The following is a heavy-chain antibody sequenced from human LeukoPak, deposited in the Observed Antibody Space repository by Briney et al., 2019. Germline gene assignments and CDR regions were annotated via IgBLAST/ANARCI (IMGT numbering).Heavy chain of an antibody. D-gene: IGHD3-22*01. CDR1: GGSISNGDHY. V-gene: IGHV4-61*08. J-gene: IGHJ4*02. CDR2: IYYSGST. CDR3: ARENPSGYYNRPIDY. Sequence: SETLSLTCTVSGGSISNGDHYWSWIRQHPGKGLEWIGHIYYSGSTYYNPSLKSRVTMSVDTSKNQFSLKLSSVTAADTAIYYCARENPSGYYNRPIDYWGQGTLVTVSS.